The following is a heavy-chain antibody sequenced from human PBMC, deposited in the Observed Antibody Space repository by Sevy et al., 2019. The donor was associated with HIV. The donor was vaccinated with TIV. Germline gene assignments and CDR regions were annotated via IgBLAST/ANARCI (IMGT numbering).Heavy chain of an antibody. CDR3: ASGTRAASLEY. D-gene: IGHD6-25*01. J-gene: IGHJ4*02. CDR1: GGSISPYY. CDR2: IDIDGST. V-gene: IGHV4-4*07. Sequence: SETLSLTCTVSGGSISPYYWSWIRQPAGEGLEWLGRIDIDGSTNYNPTLMSRVTMSVDTSKILFSLKLTSVTTADAAVYCCASGTRAASLEYWGQGSLVTVSS.